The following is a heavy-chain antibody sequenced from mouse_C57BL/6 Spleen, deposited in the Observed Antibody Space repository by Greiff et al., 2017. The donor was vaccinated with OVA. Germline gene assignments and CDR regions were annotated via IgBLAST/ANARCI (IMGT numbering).Heavy chain of an antibody. V-gene: IGHV1-50*01. CDR2: IDPSDSYT. Sequence: VQLQQPGAELVKPGASVKLSCKASGYTFTSYWMQWVKQRPGQGLEWIGEIDPSDSYTNYNQKFKGKATLTVDTSSSTAYMQLSSLTSEDSAVYYCARRAVVEGYWYFDVWGTGTTVTVSS. CDR3: ARRAVVEGYWYFDV. D-gene: IGHD1-1*01. CDR1: GYTFTSYW. J-gene: IGHJ1*03.